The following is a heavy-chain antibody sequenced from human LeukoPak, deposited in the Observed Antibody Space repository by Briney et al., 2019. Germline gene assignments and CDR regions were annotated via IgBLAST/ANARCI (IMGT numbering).Heavy chain of an antibody. J-gene: IGHJ6*03. Sequence: GGSLRLSCAAPGFTFSSYSMNWVRQAPGKGLEWVSYISVSSNTIYYADSVKGRFTISRDNAKNSLYLQMNSLRAEDTAVFYCARDRTYYEILTGYYYYYYMDVWGKGTTVTVSS. D-gene: IGHD3-9*01. CDR1: GFTFSSYS. CDR2: ISVSSNTI. CDR3: ARDRTYYEILTGYYYYYYMDV. V-gene: IGHV3-48*01.